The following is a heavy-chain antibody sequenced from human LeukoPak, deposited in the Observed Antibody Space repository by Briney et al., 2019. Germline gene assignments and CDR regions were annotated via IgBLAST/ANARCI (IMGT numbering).Heavy chain of an antibody. D-gene: IGHD6-19*01. CDR3: ARGRNLDIAVAGTELMDY. CDR2: INPNSGNT. J-gene: IGHJ4*02. CDR1: GYTFTSYD. Sequence: ASVKVSCKASGYTFTSYDVNWVRQATGQGLGWMGWINPNSGNTGYAQKFQGRVTMTRNTSISTAYMELSRLRSEDTAVYYCARGRNLDIAVAGTELMDYWGQGTLVTVSS. V-gene: IGHV1-8*01.